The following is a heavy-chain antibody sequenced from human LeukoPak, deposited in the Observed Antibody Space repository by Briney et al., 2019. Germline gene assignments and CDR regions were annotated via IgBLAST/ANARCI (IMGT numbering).Heavy chain of an antibody. J-gene: IGHJ4*02. CDR1: VFSFCESY. Sequence: PGGALRLSCAHSVFSFCESYICSSSDTPGGSGWRGSYISSITSTIYSADSVKGRFSISRDNAKDSRYIQSNSLRAEDTAVYYCARLRVVVAATPIYFDYCGQGTLVTVSS. V-gene: IGHV3-11*04. CDR2: ISSITSTI. CDR3: ARLRVVVAATPIYFDY. D-gene: IGHD2-15*01.